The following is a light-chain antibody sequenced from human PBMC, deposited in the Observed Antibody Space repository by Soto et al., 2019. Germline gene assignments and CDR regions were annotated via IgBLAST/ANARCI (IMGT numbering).Light chain of an antibody. CDR2: DAY. CDR3: QQYDQWWT. V-gene: IGKV3-15*01. CDR1: QSIYTK. J-gene: IGKJ1*01. Sequence: IVMTQSPATLSVSLGERATFTCRASQSIYTKLAWYQLKPGQAPRLLIYDAYIRATGVPDRFSGSGSGTEFSLTINSLQSEDFGVYFCQQYDQWWTFGQGTKVDIK.